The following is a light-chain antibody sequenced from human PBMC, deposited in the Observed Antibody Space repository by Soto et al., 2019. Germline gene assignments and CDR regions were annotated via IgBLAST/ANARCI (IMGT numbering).Light chain of an antibody. CDR2: WAS. CDR3: QQYYNTPIT. V-gene: IGKV4-1*01. Sequence: DIVMTQSPEALAVTLGERATINWKSSQTVLYSSNNINYLAWYQQKPGQPPKLLIYWASTRESGVPDRFSGSGSGTDFTLTISSLQAEDVAVYYCQQYYNTPITFGQGTRLEIK. J-gene: IGKJ5*01. CDR1: QTVLYSSNNINY.